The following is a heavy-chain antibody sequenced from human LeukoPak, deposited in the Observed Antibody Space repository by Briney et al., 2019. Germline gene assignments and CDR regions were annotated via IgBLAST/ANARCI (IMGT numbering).Heavy chain of an antibody. CDR3: AKWSFYDFWSGYYCYYFDY. CDR1: GFTFSSYA. D-gene: IGHD3-3*01. Sequence: PGGSLRLSCAASGFTFSSYAMSWVRQAPGKGLEWVSAISGSGGSTYYADSVKGGFTISRDNNKNTLYMQMNSLRAEDTAVYYCAKWSFYDFWSGYYCYYFDYWGQGTLVTVSS. V-gene: IGHV3-23*01. CDR2: ISGSGGST. J-gene: IGHJ4*02.